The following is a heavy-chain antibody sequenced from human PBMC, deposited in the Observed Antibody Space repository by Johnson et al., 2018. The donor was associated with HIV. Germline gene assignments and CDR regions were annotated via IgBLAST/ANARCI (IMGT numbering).Heavy chain of an antibody. V-gene: IGHV3-66*02. Sequence: MLLVESGGGLVQPGGSLRLSCAASGITVGTNYMSWVRQAPGKGLEWVSVIFSVGDVYYADSVTGRFTISRDNSKNMVSLQMNSLRPDDTAVYYCARDGRDLVTRGSFDVWGQGTVVTVSS. CDR2: IFSVGDV. CDR1: GITVGTNY. J-gene: IGHJ3*01. D-gene: IGHD3-9*01. CDR3: ARDGRDLVTRGSFDV.